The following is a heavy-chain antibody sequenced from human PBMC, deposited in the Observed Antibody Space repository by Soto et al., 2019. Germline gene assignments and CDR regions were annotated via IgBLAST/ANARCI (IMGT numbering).Heavy chain of an antibody. CDR2: ISYDGSNK. D-gene: IGHD6-19*01. CDR3: AKDIGSGWFGMDV. Sequence: GGSLRLSCAASGFTFSSYGMHWVRQAPGKGLEWVAVISYDGSNKYYADSVKGRFTISRDNSKNTLYLQMNSLRAEDTAVYYCAKDIGSGWFGMDVWGQGTTVTVSS. V-gene: IGHV3-30*18. J-gene: IGHJ6*02. CDR1: GFTFSSYG.